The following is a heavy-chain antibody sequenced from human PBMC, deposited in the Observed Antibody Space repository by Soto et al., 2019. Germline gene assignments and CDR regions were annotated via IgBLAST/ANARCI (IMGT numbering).Heavy chain of an antibody. CDR3: ATDLGRLEPSPNCYGMDV. Sequence: QVQLVQSGAEVKKPGASVKVSCKVSGYTLTELSMHWVRQAPGKGLEWMGGFDPEDGETIYAQKFQGRVTMTEDTSTDTAYIELSSLRSEDTAVYYCATDLGRLEPSPNCYGMDVWGQGTTVTVSS. CDR2: FDPEDGET. D-gene: IGHD1-1*01. V-gene: IGHV1-24*01. CDR1: GYTLTELS. J-gene: IGHJ6*02.